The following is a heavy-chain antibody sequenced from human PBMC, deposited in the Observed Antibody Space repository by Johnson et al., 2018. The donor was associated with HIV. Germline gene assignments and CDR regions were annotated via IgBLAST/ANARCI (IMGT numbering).Heavy chain of an antibody. D-gene: IGHD2-8*01. CDR3: ARAYTYGSFDL. J-gene: IGHJ3*01. CDR2: IYSGENT. CDR1: GFTVSSNY. V-gene: IGHV3-66*01. Sequence: EVQLVESGGALVQPGGSLRLSCAASGFTVSSNYMNWVRQAPGKGLEWVSVIYSGENTFHADSVKGRFIISRDNSKNTLYLQMKSLRAEDTAVYFCARAYTYGSFDLWGQGTLVTVSS.